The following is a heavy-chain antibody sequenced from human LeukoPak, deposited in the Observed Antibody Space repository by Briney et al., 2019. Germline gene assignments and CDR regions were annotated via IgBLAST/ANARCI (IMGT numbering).Heavy chain of an antibody. CDR3: AKLGTDCSGASCYRRSFDY. V-gene: IGHV3-23*01. Sequence: GGSLRLSCAASGSTFSIHAMSWVRQAPGKGLEWVSAITDSGDSTYYADSVEGRFTISRDNSKHTLYLQMNSLRAEDTAVYYCAKLGTDCSGASCYRRSFDYWGQGTLVTVSS. CDR1: GSTFSIHA. D-gene: IGHD2-15*01. CDR2: ITDSGDST. J-gene: IGHJ4*02.